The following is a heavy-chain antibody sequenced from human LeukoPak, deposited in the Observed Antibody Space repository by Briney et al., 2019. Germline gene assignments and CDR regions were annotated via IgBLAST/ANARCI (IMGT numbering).Heavy chain of an antibody. D-gene: IGHD3-10*01. CDR1: GFTFSSYD. CDR3: GYYNSGSYSTPDS. CDR2: IRYDGSNK. J-gene: IGHJ5*01. Sequence: GGALRLSCAASGFTFSSYDMTWVRQAPGKGLEWVAFIRYDGSNKYYADSVKGRFTISRDNSKNTLYLQMKTLRSEDTAVYYCGYYNSGSYSTPDSWGQGTQVTVSS. V-gene: IGHV3-30*02.